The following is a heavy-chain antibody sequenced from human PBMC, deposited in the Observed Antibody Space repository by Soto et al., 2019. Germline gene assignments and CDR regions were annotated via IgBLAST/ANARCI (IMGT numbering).Heavy chain of an antibody. J-gene: IGHJ6*02. V-gene: IGHV3-64D*06. CDR2: ISSNGGST. CDR3: VKTIAAAGTYYYYGMDV. Sequence: GSLRLSCSASGFTFSSYAMHWVRQAPGKGLEYVSAISSNGGSTYYADSVKGRFTISRDNPKNTLYLQMSSLRAEDTAVYYCVKTIAAAGTYYYYGMDVWGQGTTVTVSS. D-gene: IGHD6-13*01. CDR1: GFTFSSYA.